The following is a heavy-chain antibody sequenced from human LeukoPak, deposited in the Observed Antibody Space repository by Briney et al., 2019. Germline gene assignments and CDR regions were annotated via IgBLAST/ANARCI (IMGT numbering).Heavy chain of an antibody. V-gene: IGHV1-69*01. Sequence: GASVKVSCKASGGTFNNYAISWVRQAPGQGPEWMGGIIPIFGTANYAQKFQGRVTITADESTSTAYMELSSLRSEDTAVYYCARAFPLVPYYMDVWGKGTTVTVSS. CDR3: ARAFPLVPYYMDV. J-gene: IGHJ6*03. CDR2: IIPIFGTA. CDR1: GGTFNNYA.